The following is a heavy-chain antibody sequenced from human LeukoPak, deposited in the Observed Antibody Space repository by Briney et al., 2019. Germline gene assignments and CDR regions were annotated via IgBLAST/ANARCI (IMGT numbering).Heavy chain of an antibody. Sequence: ASVKVSCKASGYTFTGYYMHWVRQAPGQGLEWMGRINPNSGGTNYAQKLQGRVSMARDQSISTAYMELSRLRSHHTAVYYCARGVVVVVAATSFDYWGQGPLVTVSS. CDR3: ARGVVVVVAATSFDY. D-gene: IGHD2-15*01. V-gene: IGHV1-2*06. J-gene: IGHJ4*02. CDR1: GYTFTGYY. CDR2: INPNSGGT.